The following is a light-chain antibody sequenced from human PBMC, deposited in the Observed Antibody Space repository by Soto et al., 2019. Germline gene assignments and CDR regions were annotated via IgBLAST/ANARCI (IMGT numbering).Light chain of an antibody. J-gene: IGKJ2*01. CDR2: GTS. CDR3: LQDYIYPYT. Sequence: AIQMTQSPSSLSVSVGDRVTITCRARQDIRNDLGWYQQKPGKAPKLLIYGTSNLQSGVPSRFSGSGSGTDFTLTISSLQPEDFAIYYCLQDYIYPYTSGQGTKLEIK. CDR1: QDIRND. V-gene: IGKV1-6*01.